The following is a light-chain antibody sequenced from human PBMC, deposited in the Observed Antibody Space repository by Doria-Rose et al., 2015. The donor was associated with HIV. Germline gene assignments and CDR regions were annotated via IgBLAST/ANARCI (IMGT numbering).Light chain of an antibody. CDR3: HQYGISWT. J-gene: IGKJ1*01. V-gene: IGKV3-20*01. CDR1: QSFSSTY. Sequence: TQSPGILSLSPGERATLSCRASQSFSSTYLAWYQQKPGQAPSLLIYDGSTRATGIPDRFSASGSGTDFTLTINRLEPEDFALYYCHQYGISWTFGQGTKVEI. CDR2: DGS.